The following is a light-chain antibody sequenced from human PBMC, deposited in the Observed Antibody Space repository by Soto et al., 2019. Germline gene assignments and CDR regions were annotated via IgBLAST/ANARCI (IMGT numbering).Light chain of an antibody. V-gene: IGLV2-18*02. J-gene: IGLJ1*01. CDR2: EVS. CDR3: SSYISTSTSV. CDR1: SSDVGSYDR. Sequence: QSVLTQPPSVSGSPGQSVTISCSGTSSDVGSYDRVSWSWYQQSPGTAPKLIIYEVSDRPSGVPDRFSGSKSGDTASLTIFGFQVEDEADYYCSSYISTSTSVFGTGTKVTVL.